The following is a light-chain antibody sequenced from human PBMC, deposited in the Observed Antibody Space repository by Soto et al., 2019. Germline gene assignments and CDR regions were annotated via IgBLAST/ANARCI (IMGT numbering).Light chain of an antibody. CDR3: QQYENRPYT. V-gene: IGKV1-33*01. J-gene: IGKJ3*01. Sequence: DIQMTQSQSSLSASIGDRVSFTCQASQDISKFLNWYPHKPGQAPSLLIYDASKSQFGVPSSFSGSGSGTDFTCTISSLQPEDNATYYCQQYENRPYTVGPGTNV. CDR1: QDISKF. CDR2: DAS.